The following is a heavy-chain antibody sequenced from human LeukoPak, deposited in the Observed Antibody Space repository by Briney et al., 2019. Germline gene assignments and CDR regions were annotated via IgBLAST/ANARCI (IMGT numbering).Heavy chain of an antibody. V-gene: IGHV3-21*01. CDR2: ISTSSSYI. CDR3: ARAIWDPNNYYYMDV. CDR1: GFTVSSNY. J-gene: IGHJ6*03. Sequence: GGSLRLSCAASGFTVSSNYMSWVRQAPGKGLEWVSSISTSSSYIYYADSVKGRFTISRDNAKNSLFLQMNSLRAEDTAVYFCARAIWDPNNYYYMDVGGKGTTVTIPS. D-gene: IGHD3-16*01.